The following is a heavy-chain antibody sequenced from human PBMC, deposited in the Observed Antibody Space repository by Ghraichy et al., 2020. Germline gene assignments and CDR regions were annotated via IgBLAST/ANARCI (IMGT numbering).Heavy chain of an antibody. D-gene: IGHD3-16*01. J-gene: IGHJ6*02. V-gene: IGHV3-53*01. CDR2: ISSDGTT. CDR3: ASDEGLPKGLNI. Sequence: GGSLRLSCAASGFIVSRNYMSWVRQAPGKGLEFVSVISSDGTTNYAESVKGRFTISRDNSRNTLYLQMNTLRVEDTAVYYCASDEGLPKGLNIRGQGTTVTVSS. CDR1: GFIVSRNY.